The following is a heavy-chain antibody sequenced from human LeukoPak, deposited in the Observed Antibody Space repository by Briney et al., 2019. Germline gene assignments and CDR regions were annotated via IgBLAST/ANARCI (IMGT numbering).Heavy chain of an antibody. Sequence: PSETLSLTCTVSGDSINSNNYYWVWFRQPPGKGLDWIGSIYHSGTTFYNPPLKSRVTISADTSRNYFSLKLTSVTAADTATYYCARVSGGQLLPWFDPWGQGTLVTVSS. CDR1: GDSINSNNYY. CDR3: ARVSGGQLLPWFDP. D-gene: IGHD2-2*01. J-gene: IGHJ5*02. CDR2: IYHSGTT. V-gene: IGHV4-39*02.